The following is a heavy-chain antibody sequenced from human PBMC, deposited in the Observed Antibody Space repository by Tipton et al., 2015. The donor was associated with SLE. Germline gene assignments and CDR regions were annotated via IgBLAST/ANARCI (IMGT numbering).Heavy chain of an antibody. D-gene: IGHD2-2*02. Sequence: TLSLTCAVYGGSFSGYYWSWIRQPPGKGLEWIGYIYYSGSTNYNPSLKSRVTISVDTSKNQFSLKLSSVTAADTAVYYCARARIVVVPAAIGAFDIWGQGTMVTVSS. V-gene: IGHV4-59*01. CDR3: ARARIVVVPAAIGAFDI. CDR2: IYYSGST. J-gene: IGHJ3*02. CDR1: GGSFSGYY.